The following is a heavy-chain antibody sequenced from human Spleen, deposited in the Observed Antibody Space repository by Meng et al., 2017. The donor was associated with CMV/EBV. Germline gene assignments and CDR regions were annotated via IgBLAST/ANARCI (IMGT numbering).Heavy chain of an antibody. CDR1: SYT. Sequence: SYTIRWVRQRPGGGLEWVAVTSYDGGREIYADSVKGRFTISRDNSKDTVYLQINRLSTGDTGVYYCARDSQPPASYDFWSYNVFDPWGQGTLVTVSS. D-gene: IGHD3-3*01. J-gene: IGHJ5*02. CDR2: TSYDGGRE. CDR3: ARDSQPPASYDFWSYNVFDP. V-gene: IGHV3-30*04.